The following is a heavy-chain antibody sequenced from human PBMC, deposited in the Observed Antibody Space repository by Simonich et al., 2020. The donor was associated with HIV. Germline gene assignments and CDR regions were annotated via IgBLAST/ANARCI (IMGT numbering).Heavy chain of an antibody. D-gene: IGHD2-21*02. V-gene: IGHV3-48*03. Sequence: EVQLVESGGGLVQPGGSLRLSCAASGFTFSSYEMNWVRQAPGKGLEWGSSISSSRSTIYYADSVKGRFTISRDNAKNSLYLQMNSLRAEDTAVYYCARDRYAYCGGDCYSGAFDIWGQGTMVTVSS. CDR1: GFTFSSYE. CDR2: ISSSRSTI. CDR3: ARDRYAYCGGDCYSGAFDI. J-gene: IGHJ3*02.